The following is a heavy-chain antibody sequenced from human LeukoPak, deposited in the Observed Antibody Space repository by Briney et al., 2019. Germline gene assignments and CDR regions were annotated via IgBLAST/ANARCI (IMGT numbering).Heavy chain of an antibody. V-gene: IGHV4-31*03. Sequence: SSQTLSLTCTVSGGSISSGGYYWTWIRHHPGKGLAWIGYIYYSGSTYYNPSLRSRVAISLDTSKSQFSLKLSSVTAADTTVYYCARCSWAYGYHYFDYWGQGTLVTVSS. CDR3: ARCSWAYGYHYFDY. D-gene: IGHD5-18*01. J-gene: IGHJ4*02. CDR1: GGSISSGGYY. CDR2: IYYSGST.